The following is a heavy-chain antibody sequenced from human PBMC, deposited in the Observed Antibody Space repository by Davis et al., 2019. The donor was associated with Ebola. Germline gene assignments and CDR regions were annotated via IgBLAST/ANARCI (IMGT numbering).Heavy chain of an antibody. CDR2: VTSSGSTT. J-gene: IGHJ6*04. CDR1: GFTFSSYA. V-gene: IGHV3-23*01. Sequence: GGSLRLSCAASGFTFSSYAMTWARQAPGKGLEWVSAVTSSGSTTYYASSVTGRFTISRDNSMNTLFLQLNSLGVEDTAVYYCAKGGSGWPSDYSYGMGVWGKGTTVTVSS. CDR3: AKGGSGWPSDYSYGMGV. D-gene: IGHD6-19*01.